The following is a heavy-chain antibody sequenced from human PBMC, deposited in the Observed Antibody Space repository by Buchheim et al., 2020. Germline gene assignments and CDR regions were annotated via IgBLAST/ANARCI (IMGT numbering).Heavy chain of an antibody. CDR1: GFTFSSFE. D-gene: IGHD1-1*01. Sequence: EVQLVESGGGLVLPGGSLRLSCAVAGFTFSSFEMSWVRQAPGKGLEWVSYISSSGSTKYYADSVKGRFTISSDNAENSMYLQMNSLRVEDTAAYYCASLKGRTGTGYGMDVWGQGTT. V-gene: IGHV3-48*03. CDR3: ASLKGRTGTGYGMDV. CDR2: ISSSGSTK. J-gene: IGHJ6*02.